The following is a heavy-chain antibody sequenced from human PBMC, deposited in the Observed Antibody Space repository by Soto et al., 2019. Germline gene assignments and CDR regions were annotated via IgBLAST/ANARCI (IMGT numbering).Heavy chain of an antibody. CDR1: GGSISSGSHY. D-gene: IGHD3-22*01. Sequence: QLQLQESGPGLVKPSETLSLTCTVSGGSISSGSHYWGWIRQPPGKGLEWIGSIDYSGSAYYNPARMSRVTMSVDPAKTQCSLKLYSVTDADTAVFCCARPDDRSGYSYDYWGQGTLVTVSS. CDR3: ARPDDRSGYSYDY. V-gene: IGHV4-39*01. J-gene: IGHJ4*02. CDR2: IDYSGSA.